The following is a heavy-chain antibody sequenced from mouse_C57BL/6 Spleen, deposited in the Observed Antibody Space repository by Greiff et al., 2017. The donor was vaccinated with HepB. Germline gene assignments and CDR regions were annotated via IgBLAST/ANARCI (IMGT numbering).Heavy chain of an antibody. J-gene: IGHJ1*03. CDR1: GFTFSSYG. V-gene: IGHV5-6*01. Sequence: EVQLVESGGDLVKPGGSLKLSCAASGFTFSSYGMSWVRQTPDKRLEWVATISSGGSYTYYPDSVKGRFTISRDNAKNTLYLQMSSLKSEDTAMYYCARHVRSYDYDERPYWYFDVWGTGTTVTVSS. CDR2: ISSGGSYT. CDR3: ARHVRSYDYDERPYWYFDV. D-gene: IGHD2-4*01.